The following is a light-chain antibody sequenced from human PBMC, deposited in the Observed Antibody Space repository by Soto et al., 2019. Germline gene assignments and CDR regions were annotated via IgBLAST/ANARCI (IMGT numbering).Light chain of an antibody. CDR1: QSVSRNY. Sequence: EIVLTQSPGTLSLSPGERATLSCRASQSVSRNYLAWYQQKPGQAPRLLIYGASSRATGIPDRFSVSGSGTDFTLTISRLEPEDFAVYYCQQYGSSPPMYTFGQGTKLEI. CDR3: QQYGSSPPMYT. J-gene: IGKJ2*01. CDR2: GAS. V-gene: IGKV3-20*01.